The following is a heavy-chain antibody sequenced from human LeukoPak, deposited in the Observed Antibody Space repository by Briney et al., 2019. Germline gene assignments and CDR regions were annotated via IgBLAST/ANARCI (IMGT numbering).Heavy chain of an antibody. CDR3: TTSGTRFQY. D-gene: IGHD3-10*01. CDR1: GFIFNNAW. J-gene: IGHJ4*02. Sequence: GGSLRLSCAASGFIFNNAWISWVRLPPGKGLEWVGRIKSKADGGTTDYAAHVKGIFTISRDDSKNTLYLQMNSLKTEDTAVYYCTTSGTRFQYWGRGTMVTVSS. CDR2: IKSKADGGTT. V-gene: IGHV3-15*01.